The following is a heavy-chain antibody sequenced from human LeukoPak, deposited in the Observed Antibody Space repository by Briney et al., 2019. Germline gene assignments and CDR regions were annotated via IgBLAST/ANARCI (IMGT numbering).Heavy chain of an antibody. J-gene: IGHJ6*03. D-gene: IGHD2-15*01. CDR1: GYTFTGYY. CDR2: INPNSGGT. V-gene: IGHV1-2*02. CDR3: ARDSSRYCSGGSYYPNYYYYMDV. Sequence: ASVKVSCKASGYTFTGYYMHWVRQAPGQGLEWMGWINPNSGGTNYAQKFQGRVTMTRDTSISTAYMELSRLRSDDTAVYYCARDSSRYCSGGSYYPNYYYYMDVWGKGTTVTVSS.